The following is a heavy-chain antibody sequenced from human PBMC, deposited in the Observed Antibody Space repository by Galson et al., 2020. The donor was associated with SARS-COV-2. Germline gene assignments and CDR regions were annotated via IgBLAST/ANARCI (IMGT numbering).Heavy chain of an antibody. Sequence: GESLKISCKASGYTFTTYGLSWVRRAPGQGPEWMGWISGYNGYTNYAEKFQGRVTMTIDATANIAYMELRSLTSDDTAIYYCARDYDMLTGYFYGHIKFSWFDPWGQGTPVTVSS. CDR3: ARDYDMLTGYFYGHIKFSWFDP. D-gene: IGHD3-9*01. CDR2: ISGYNGYT. CDR1: GYTFTTYG. J-gene: IGHJ5*02. V-gene: IGHV1-18*01.